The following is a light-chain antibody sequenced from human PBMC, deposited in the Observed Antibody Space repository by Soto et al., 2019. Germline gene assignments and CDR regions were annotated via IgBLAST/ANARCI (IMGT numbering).Light chain of an antibody. CDR1: KLGDKY. CDR3: QAWDRHTAV. V-gene: IGLV3-1*01. CDR2: QDD. J-gene: IGLJ2*01. Sequence: SYELTQPPSVSVSPGQTASITCSGDKLGDKYACWYQQKPGQSPVLVIYQDDKRPSGIPERFSGSNSGNTATLTISGTQAMDEADYYCQAWDRHTAVFGGGTKLTVL.